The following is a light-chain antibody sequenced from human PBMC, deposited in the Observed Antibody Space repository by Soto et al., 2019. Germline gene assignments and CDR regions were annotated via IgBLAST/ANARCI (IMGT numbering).Light chain of an antibody. V-gene: IGLV4-69*01. J-gene: IGLJ2*01. CDR2: VNSDGSH. CDR1: SGHSSYV. Sequence: QLVLTQSPSASASLGASVNFTCTLSSGHSSYVIAWHQQQPEKGPRYLMKVNSDGSHRKGDGIPDRFSGSSSGAERYLTISSLQSEDEADYYCQTWGTGIAVFGGGTKVTVL. CDR3: QTWGTGIAV.